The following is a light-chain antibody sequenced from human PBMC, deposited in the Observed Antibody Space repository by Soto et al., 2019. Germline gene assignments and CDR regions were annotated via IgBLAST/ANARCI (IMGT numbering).Light chain of an antibody. J-gene: IGKJ1*01. CDR2: DTS. V-gene: IGKV3-11*01. CDR1: PSVSQY. Sequence: ESVLTQSPATLSLSPGERATLSCRASPSVSQYLAWYQQKPGQAPRLLIYDTSIRATGIPARFSGSGSGTDFTLTISSLEPDDFATYYCQQYNSYSWTFGQGTKVEIK. CDR3: QQYNSYSWT.